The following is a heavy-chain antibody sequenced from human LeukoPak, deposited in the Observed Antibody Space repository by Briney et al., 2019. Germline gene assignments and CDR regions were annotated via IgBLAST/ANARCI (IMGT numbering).Heavy chain of an antibody. CDR1: GGTFSSYA. V-gene: IGHV1-69*05. Sequence: GSSVKVSCKASGGTFSSYAIIWVRQAPGQGLEWMGGIIPIFGTANYAQKFQGRVTITTDESTSTAYMELSSLRSEDTAVYYCARGMTVYYYMDVWGKGTTVTVSS. CDR3: ARGMTVYYYMDV. CDR2: IIPIFGTA. J-gene: IGHJ6*03.